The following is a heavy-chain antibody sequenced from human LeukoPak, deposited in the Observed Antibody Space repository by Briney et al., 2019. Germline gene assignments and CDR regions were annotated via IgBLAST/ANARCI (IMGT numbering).Heavy chain of an antibody. J-gene: IGHJ5*02. D-gene: IGHD1-26*01. V-gene: IGHV4-30-4*01. CDR1: GGSISSGDYY. CDR2: IYYSGST. CDR3: ARKVRGSYFDWFDP. Sequence: PSQTLSLTCTVSGGSISSGDYYWSWIRQPPGKGLEWIGYIYYSGSTYYNPSLKSRVTISVDTSKNQFSLKLSSVTAADTAVYYCARKVRGSYFDWFDPWGQGTLVTVSS.